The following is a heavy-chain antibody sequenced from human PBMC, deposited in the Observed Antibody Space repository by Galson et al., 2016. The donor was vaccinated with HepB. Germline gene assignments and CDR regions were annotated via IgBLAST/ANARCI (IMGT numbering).Heavy chain of an antibody. D-gene: IGHD2-15*01. CDR3: AGRKGVVSRNYYHGMDV. J-gene: IGHJ6*01. Sequence: QSGAEVKKPGESLKISCQGSAYTFSNYWIAWVRQMPGKGLEWMGIIFPSDSDIRYNPSFQRQVTISADKSTSTAYLQWNSLEASDSGIYHCAGRKGVVSRNYYHGMDVWGQGTTVTVSS. CDR1: AYTFSNYW. V-gene: IGHV5-51*03. CDR2: IFPSDSDI.